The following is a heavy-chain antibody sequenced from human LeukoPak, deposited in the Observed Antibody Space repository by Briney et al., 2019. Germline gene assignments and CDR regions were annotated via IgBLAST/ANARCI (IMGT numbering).Heavy chain of an antibody. CDR1: GGSISSGGYY. CDR2: IYHSGST. D-gene: IGHD4-17*01. Sequence: PSETLSLTCTVSGGSISSGGYYWSWIRQPPGKGLEWIGYIYHSGSTYYNPSLKSRVTISVDKSKNQFFLKLSSVTAADTAVYYCARFTVTTTDVDYWGQGTLVTVSS. CDR3: ARFTVTTTDVDY. V-gene: IGHV4-30-2*01. J-gene: IGHJ4*02.